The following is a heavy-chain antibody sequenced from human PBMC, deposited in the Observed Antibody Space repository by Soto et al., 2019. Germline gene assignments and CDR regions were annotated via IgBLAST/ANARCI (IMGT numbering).Heavy chain of an antibody. J-gene: IGHJ6*02. CDR2: ISYDGSNK. V-gene: IGHV3-30*18. Sequence: GGSLRLSCAASGFTFSSYGMHWVRQAPGKGLEWVAVISYDGSNKYYADSVKGRFTISRDNSKNTLYLQMNSLRAEDTAVYYCAKDSGYYGMDVWGQGTTVTVSS. CDR1: GFTFSSYG. CDR3: AKDSGYYGMDV.